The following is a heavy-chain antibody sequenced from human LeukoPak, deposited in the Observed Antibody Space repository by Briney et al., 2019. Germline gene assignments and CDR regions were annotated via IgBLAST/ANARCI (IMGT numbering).Heavy chain of an antibody. CDR3: ARVGATQDY. Sequence: PGRSLRLSCAASGFTFSSYEMNWVRQAPGKGLEWVSYISSSGSTIYYADSVKGRFTISRDNAKNSLYLQMNSLRAEDTAVYYCARVGATQDYRGQGTLVTVSS. J-gene: IGHJ4*02. D-gene: IGHD1-26*01. CDR2: ISSSGSTI. V-gene: IGHV3-48*03. CDR1: GFTFSSYE.